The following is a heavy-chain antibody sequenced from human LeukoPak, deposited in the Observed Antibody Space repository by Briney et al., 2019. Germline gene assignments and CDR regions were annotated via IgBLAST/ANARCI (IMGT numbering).Heavy chain of an antibody. D-gene: IGHD6-6*01. CDR1: GFTVSSNY. V-gene: IGHV3-66*02. J-gene: IGHJ6*02. CDR3: ARGARDYYYYGMDV. CDR2: IYSGGST. Sequence: GGSLRLSCAASGFTVSSNYMSWVRQAPGKGLEWVSVIYSGGSTYYADSVKGRFTISRDNSKNTLYLQMNSLRAEDTAVYYCARGARDYYYYGMDVWGQGTTVTVSS.